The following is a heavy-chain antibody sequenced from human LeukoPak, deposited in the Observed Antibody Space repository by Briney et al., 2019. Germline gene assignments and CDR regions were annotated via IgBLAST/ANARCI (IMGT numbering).Heavy chain of an antibody. CDR3: ARERAYYYDSSGDNWFDP. CDR1: GFTFSSYG. CDR2: IWYDGSNK. Sequence: GGSLRLSCAASGFTFSSYGMHWVRQAPGKGLECVAVIWYDGSNKYYADSVKGRFTISRDNSKNTLYLQMNSLRAEDTAVYYCARERAYYYDSSGDNWFDPWGQGTLVTASS. V-gene: IGHV3-33*01. J-gene: IGHJ5*02. D-gene: IGHD3-22*01.